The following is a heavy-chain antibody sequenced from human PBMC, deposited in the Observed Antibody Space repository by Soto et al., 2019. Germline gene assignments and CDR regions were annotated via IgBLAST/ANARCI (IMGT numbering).Heavy chain of an antibody. Sequence: PGGSLRLSCSASGFTFSSYAMHWVRQAPGKGLEYVSAISSNGGSTYYAYSVKGRFTISRDNSSSTLYVQMDNLRGEDTVVYFCTRSLRSILMLYGFGGMDGWRQGTTVTVSS. J-gene: IGHJ6*02. CDR2: ISSNGGST. CDR3: TRSLRSILMLYGFGGMDG. D-gene: IGHD2-8*01. CDR1: GFTFSSYA. V-gene: IGHV3-64*04.